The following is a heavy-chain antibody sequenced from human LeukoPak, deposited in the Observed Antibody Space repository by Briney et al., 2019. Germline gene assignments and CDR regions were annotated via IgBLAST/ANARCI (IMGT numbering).Heavy chain of an antibody. CDR1: GGSFSGYY. D-gene: IGHD3-10*01. V-gene: IGHV3-30*18. CDR2: MSFDGNNK. J-gene: IGHJ4*02. Sequence: LSLTCAVYGGSFSGYYWSWIRQPPGKGLEWVAFMSFDGNNKYYADSVKGRFTISRDSSKNTLYLQMNSLRAEDTAVYYCAKDPLQYGSGSYYFDYWGQGTLVTVSS. CDR3: AKDPLQYGSGSYYFDY.